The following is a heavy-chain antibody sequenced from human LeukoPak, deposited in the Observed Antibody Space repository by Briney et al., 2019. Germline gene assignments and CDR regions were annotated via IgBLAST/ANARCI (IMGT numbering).Heavy chain of an antibody. J-gene: IGHJ4*02. V-gene: IGHV3-9*03. D-gene: IGHD4-23*01. Sequence: GGSLRLSCAASGFTFDDYAMHWVRQTPGKGLEWVSGINWNGGSTGYADSVKGRFTISRDNAKNSLYLQMNSLRPEDVALYYCAKGNYGGSGGYFDYWGQGTLVTVSS. CDR3: AKGNYGGSGGYFDY. CDR1: GFTFDDYA. CDR2: INWNGGST.